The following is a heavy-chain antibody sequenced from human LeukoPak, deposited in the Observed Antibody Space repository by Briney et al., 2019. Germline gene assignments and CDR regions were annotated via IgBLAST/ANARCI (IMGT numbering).Heavy chain of an antibody. V-gene: IGHV3-74*01. CDR2: INSDGSTT. D-gene: IGHD3-9*01. CDR3: AREDFDDLTGLSGDAFDF. CDR1: GFTFRDYW. J-gene: IGHJ3*01. Sequence: GGSLRLSCEASGFTFRDYWLHWVRQSPGKGLEWVSRINSDGSTTNYADSVNGRFTISRDNAKNSLYLQMNSLRAEDTAVYYCAREDFDDLTGLSGDAFDFWGQGTMVTVSS.